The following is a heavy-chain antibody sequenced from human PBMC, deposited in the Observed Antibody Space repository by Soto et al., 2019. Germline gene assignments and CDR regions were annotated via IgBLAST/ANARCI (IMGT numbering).Heavy chain of an antibody. J-gene: IGHJ4*02. CDR1: GDSISASS. CDR3: ARHGEKPKFDY. V-gene: IGHV4-59*01. CDR2: IHYNGNT. Sequence: SETLSLTCTVSGDSISASSWSWVRQPPGRGLEWIGSIHYNGNTKYNPSLKSRVTMSVDTSKNQFSLKLISVTAADTAVYYCARHGEKPKFDYWGQGTLVTVSS. D-gene: IGHD3-10*01.